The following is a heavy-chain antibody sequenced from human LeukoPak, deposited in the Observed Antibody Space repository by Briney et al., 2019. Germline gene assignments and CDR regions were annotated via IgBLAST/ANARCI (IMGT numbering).Heavy chain of an antibody. CDR3: AKWYYYGSGSYQPDY. D-gene: IGHD3-10*01. V-gene: IGHV3-23*01. Sequence: GGSLRLSCSASGFTFSSYGMTWVRQAPGKGLEWVSAISGSGDSTYYADSVKGRFSISRDNSKSTLYLQMNSLRADDTAVHCCAKWYYYGSGSYQPDYWGQGTLVTVSS. CDR1: GFTFSSYG. CDR2: ISGSGDST. J-gene: IGHJ4*02.